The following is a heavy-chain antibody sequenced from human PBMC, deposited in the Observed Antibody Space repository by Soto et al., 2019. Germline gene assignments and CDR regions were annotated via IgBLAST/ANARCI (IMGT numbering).Heavy chain of an antibody. Sequence: SETLSLTCTVSGGSISSYYWSWIRQPPGKGLEWIGYIYYSGSTNYNPSLKSRVTISVDTSKNQFSLKLSSVTAADTAVYYCARGIEYSSSSGYYYYGMDVWGPGTTVTASS. CDR1: GGSISSYY. CDR2: IYYSGST. CDR3: ARGIEYSSSSGYYYYGMDV. J-gene: IGHJ6*02. V-gene: IGHV4-59*01. D-gene: IGHD6-6*01.